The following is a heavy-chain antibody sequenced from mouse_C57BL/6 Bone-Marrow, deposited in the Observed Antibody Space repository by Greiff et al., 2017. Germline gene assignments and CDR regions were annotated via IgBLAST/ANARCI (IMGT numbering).Heavy chain of an antibody. CDR1: GFTFNTYA. CDR2: IRSKSSNYAT. V-gene: IGHV10-3*01. Sequence: EVKVVESGGGLVQPKGSLKLSCAASGFTFNTYAMHWVRQAPGTGLEWVARIRSKSSNYATYYADSVKDRFTISRDDSQSMLYLQMNNLKTEDTAMYYCVRNYDYDGSYWYFDVWGTGTTVTVSS. CDR3: VRNYDYDGSYWYFDV. J-gene: IGHJ1*03. D-gene: IGHD2-4*01.